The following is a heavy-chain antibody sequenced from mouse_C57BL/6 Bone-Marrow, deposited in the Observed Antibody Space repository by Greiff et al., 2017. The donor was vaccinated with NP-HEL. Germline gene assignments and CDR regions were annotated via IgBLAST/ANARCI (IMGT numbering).Heavy chain of an antibody. CDR3: ASDSVTGTNYFDY. Sequence: EVKLVESGPGLVKPSPSLSLSCSVSGYSFTSGYYWNLIRQLLGNDVGWMGYISYDGSNHYNPSFKNRTSITLDTSRNKFFLKLNPVTTEDTATYCGASDSVTGTNYFDYWGQGTTLTVSS. V-gene: IGHV3-6*01. CDR1: GYSFTSGYY. D-gene: IGHD4-1*01. CDR2: ISYDGSN. J-gene: IGHJ2*01.